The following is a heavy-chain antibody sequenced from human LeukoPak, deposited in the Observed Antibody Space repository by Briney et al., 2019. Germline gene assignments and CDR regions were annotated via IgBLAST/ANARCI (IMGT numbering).Heavy chain of an antibody. V-gene: IGHV1-2*02. Sequence: ASVKVSCKASGYTFTGYYMHWVRQAPGQGLGWMGWINPNSGGTNYAQKFQGRVTMTRDTSNSTAYMELSRLRSDDTAVYYCASISGYDSSGYYSAFDIWGQGTMVTVSS. CDR1: GYTFTGYY. D-gene: IGHD3-22*01. CDR2: INPNSGGT. CDR3: ASISGYDSSGYYSAFDI. J-gene: IGHJ3*02.